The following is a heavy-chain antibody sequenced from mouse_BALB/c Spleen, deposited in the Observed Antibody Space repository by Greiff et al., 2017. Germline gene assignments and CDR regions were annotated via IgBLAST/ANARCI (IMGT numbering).Heavy chain of an antibody. CDR3: ARDKDYRSYYYAMDY. V-gene: IGHV2-9*02. Sequence: VKLLESGPGLVAPSQSLSITCTVSGFSLTSYGVHWVRQPPGKGLEWLGVIWAGGSTNYNSALMSRLSISKDNSKSQVFLKMNSLQTDDTAMYYCARDKDYRSYYYAMDYWGQGTSVTVSS. CDR1: GFSLTSYG. D-gene: IGHD2-14*01. J-gene: IGHJ4*01. CDR2: IWAGGST.